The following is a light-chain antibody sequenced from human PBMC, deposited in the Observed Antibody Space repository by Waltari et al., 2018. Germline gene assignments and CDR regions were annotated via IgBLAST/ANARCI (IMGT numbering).Light chain of an antibody. Sequence: EIVLTQSPGTLSLSPGETATLSCRASQSVSSTLAWYQQKPGQAPRLLIYDASSMATGIPDRFSGSGSGTDFSLTISRLEPEDFAVYYCQKYGTLPATFGQGTKVEIK. CDR1: QSVSST. CDR2: DAS. CDR3: QKYGTLPAT. J-gene: IGKJ1*01. V-gene: IGKV3-20*01.